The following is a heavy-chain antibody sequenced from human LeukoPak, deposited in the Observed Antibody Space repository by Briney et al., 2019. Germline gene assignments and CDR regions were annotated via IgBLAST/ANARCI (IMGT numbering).Heavy chain of an antibody. J-gene: IGHJ4*02. Sequence: GGSLRLSCAASGFTFSSYAMHWVRQAPGPGLEYVSAISSNGGSTYYANSVKGRFTISRDNSKNTLYLQMGSLRAEDMAVYYCASGLKSAQFDYWGQGTLVTVSS. D-gene: IGHD6-25*01. CDR3: ASGLKSAQFDY. CDR1: GFTFSSYA. CDR2: ISSNGGST. V-gene: IGHV3-64*01.